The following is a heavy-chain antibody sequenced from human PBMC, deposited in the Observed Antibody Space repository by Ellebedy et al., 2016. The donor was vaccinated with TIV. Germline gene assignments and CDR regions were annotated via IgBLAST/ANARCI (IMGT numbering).Heavy chain of an antibody. J-gene: IGHJ3*02. CDR3: VRGSRGAFDI. CDR1: GDSVSITSVA. Sequence: SQTLSLTCAIPGDSVSITSVAWHSIRQSPSRGLEWLGRKYYRSKWYNEYAVSVKSRITINPDTSMNQFSLQLNSLTPEDQALYYCVRGSRGAFDIWGQGTLVTVSS. CDR2: KYYRSKWYN. V-gene: IGHV6-1*01.